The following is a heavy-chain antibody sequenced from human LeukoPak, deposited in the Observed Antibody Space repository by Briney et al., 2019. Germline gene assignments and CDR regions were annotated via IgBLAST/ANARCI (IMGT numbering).Heavy chain of an antibody. CDR3: ARGLYYGGNQRAHDAFDI. Sequence: ASVKVSCKASGYIFTDYYMHWVRQAPGQGLEWMGWFNPASGGTKYAQKFQGRVTMTRDTSINTAYMELSSLGLDDPAVYYCARGLYYGGNQRAHDAFDIWGQGTLVTVSS. V-gene: IGHV1-2*02. D-gene: IGHD4-23*01. CDR1: GYIFTDYY. CDR2: FNPASGGT. J-gene: IGHJ3*02.